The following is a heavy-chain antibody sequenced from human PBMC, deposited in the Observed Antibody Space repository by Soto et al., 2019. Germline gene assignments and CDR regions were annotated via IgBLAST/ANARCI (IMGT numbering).Heavy chain of an antibody. Sequence: EVQLVESGGGLINPGGSLRLSCAASGFTFSNAWMNWVRQAPGQGLEWVARFKSRGDGGTTDYAAPVKGRFTISRDDSENTLCLQMDSLKIEDTAMYFCTSALPGVTTNYGFDYWGQGILVTVSS. V-gene: IGHV3-15*07. D-gene: IGHD4-17*01. J-gene: IGHJ4*02. CDR2: FKSRGDGGTT. CDR3: TSALPGVTTNYGFDY. CDR1: GFTFSNAW.